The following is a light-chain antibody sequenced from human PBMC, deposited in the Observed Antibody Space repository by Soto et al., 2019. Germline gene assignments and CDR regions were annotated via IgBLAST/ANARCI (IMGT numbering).Light chain of an antibody. J-gene: IGLJ2*01. CDR2: GVT. V-gene: IGLV2-14*01. CDR1: NSDIGGYNY. CDR3: SSDTSATIVV. Sequence: QSALTQPASVSGSPGQSITISCTGTNSDIGGYNYVSWYRHHPGEAPKLMIYGVTNRPSGVSTRFSGSKSGNTASLTISGLQDEDEADYYCSSDTSATIVVFGGGTMLTVL.